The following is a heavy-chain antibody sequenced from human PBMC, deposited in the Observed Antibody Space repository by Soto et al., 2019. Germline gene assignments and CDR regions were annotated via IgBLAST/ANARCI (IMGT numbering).Heavy chain of an antibody. CDR3: AKDSYFDNSGYYYDS. D-gene: IGHD3-22*01. V-gene: IGHV1-18*04. CDR2: ISPYSENT. CDR1: NYSFTTYG. J-gene: IGHJ5*01. Sequence: ASVKVSCKASNYSFTTYGVSWVRQAPGQGLEWMGWISPYSENTNYARKFQDRVTLTTDTSTNTAYMELKSLRYDDTAVYFCAKDSYFDNSGYYYDSWGQGTLVTVSS.